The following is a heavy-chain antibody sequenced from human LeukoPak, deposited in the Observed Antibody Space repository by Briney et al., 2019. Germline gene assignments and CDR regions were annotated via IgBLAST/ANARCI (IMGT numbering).Heavy chain of an antibody. CDR3: AREVPYYDFWSGFPYYFDY. V-gene: IGHV4-39*07. CDR1: GGSISSSSYY. CDR2: IYYSGST. J-gene: IGHJ4*02. Sequence: SSETLSLTCTVSGGSISSSSYYWGWIRQPPGKGLEWIGSIYYSGSTYYNPSLKSRVTISVDTSKNQFSLKLSSVTAADTAVYYCAREVPYYDFWSGFPYYFDYWGQGTLVTVSS. D-gene: IGHD3-3*01.